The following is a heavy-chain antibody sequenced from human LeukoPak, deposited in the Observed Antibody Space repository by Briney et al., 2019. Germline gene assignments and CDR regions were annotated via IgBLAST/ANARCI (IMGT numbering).Heavy chain of an antibody. CDR2: ISSNGGST. D-gene: IGHD1-26*01. Sequence: GGSLRLSCAASGFTFSSYAMHWVRQAPGKGLEYVSAISSNGGSTYYANSVKGRFTISRDNSKNTLYLQMGSLRAEDMAVYYCARGGSPGPYYYYGMDVWGQGTTVTVSS. J-gene: IGHJ6*02. CDR3: ARGGSPGPYYYYGMDV. V-gene: IGHV3-64*01. CDR1: GFTFSSYA.